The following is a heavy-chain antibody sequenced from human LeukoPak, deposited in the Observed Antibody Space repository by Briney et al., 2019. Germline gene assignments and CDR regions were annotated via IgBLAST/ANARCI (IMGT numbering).Heavy chain of an antibody. V-gene: IGHV3-74*01. J-gene: IGHJ6*03. CDR1: GFTFSSYW. Sequence: GGSLRLSCAASGFTFSSYWMHWVRQAPGKGLVWVSRINSDGSSTSYADSVKGRFTISRDNAKNSLYLQMNSLRAEDTAVYYCASASWNWNYPNYMDVWGKGTTVTVSS. CDR2: INSDGSST. D-gene: IGHD1-7*01. CDR3: ASASWNWNYPNYMDV.